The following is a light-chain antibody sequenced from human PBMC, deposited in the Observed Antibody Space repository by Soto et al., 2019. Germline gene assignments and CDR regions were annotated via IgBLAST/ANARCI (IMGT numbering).Light chain of an antibody. Sequence: EIVMTQSPSTLSGAPGERATLSSGASQSVSSNLAWYQQNPGQAPRLLIYGASTRATGIPARFSGSGSGTEFTLTISSLQSEDFAVYYCQQYNNWPKWTFGQGTKVDIK. CDR2: GAS. CDR1: QSVSSN. CDR3: QQYNNWPKWT. V-gene: IGKV3-15*01. J-gene: IGKJ1*01.